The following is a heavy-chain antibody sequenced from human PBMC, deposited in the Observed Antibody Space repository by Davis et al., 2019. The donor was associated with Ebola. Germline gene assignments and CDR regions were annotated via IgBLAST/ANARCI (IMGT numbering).Heavy chain of an antibody. CDR3: AKDKGYCSSTSCSVY. CDR1: GFTFSSYS. D-gene: IGHD2-2*01. Sequence: GESLKISCAASGFTFSSYSMNWVRQAPGKGLEWVSYISSSSSTIYYADSVKGRFTISRDNSKNTLYLQMNSLRAEDTAVYYCAKDKGYCSSTSCSVYWGQGTLVTVSS. CDR2: ISSSSSTI. V-gene: IGHV3-48*01. J-gene: IGHJ4*02.